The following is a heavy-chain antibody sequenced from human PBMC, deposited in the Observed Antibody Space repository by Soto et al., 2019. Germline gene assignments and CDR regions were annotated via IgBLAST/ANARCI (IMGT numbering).Heavy chain of an antibody. CDR1: GFTFSSYY. D-gene: IGHD2-15*01. CDR3: ARGGYCSGSNCYSLFDY. CDR2: INGDGSEK. Sequence: EVQLVESGGGLVQPGGSLRLSCAASGFTFSSYYLHWVRQAPGKGLVWVSRINGDGSEKTYADSVKGRFTISRDNAKNXADLEISSLRADDTAVYYCARGGYCSGSNCYSLFDYWGPGTLVTVSS. J-gene: IGHJ4*02. V-gene: IGHV3-74*01.